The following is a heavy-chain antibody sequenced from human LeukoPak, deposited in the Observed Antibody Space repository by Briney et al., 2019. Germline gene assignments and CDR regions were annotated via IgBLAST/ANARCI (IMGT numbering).Heavy chain of an antibody. CDR3: ARDHPAYCGADCYKYYYDY. CDR1: GYSFTSFG. Sequence: GASVKVSCRASGYSFTSFGIAWVRQAPGQGLEWMGWVSTYDSRTNYAQKFQGRVIMTTDTSSTTAYMELRSLTSDDTAVYYCARDHPAYCGADCYKYYYDYWGQGTLVTVSS. J-gene: IGHJ4*02. V-gene: IGHV1-18*01. D-gene: IGHD2-21*02. CDR2: VSTYDSRT.